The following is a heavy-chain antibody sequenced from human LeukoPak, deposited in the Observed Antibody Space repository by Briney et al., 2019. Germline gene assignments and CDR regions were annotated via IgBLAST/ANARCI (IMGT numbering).Heavy chain of an antibody. CDR1: GYTFTNYN. V-gene: IGHV1-46*01. CDR3: AGSGGFYYFDY. D-gene: IGHD1-26*01. Sequence: ASVKVSCKASGYTFTNYNFHWVRQAPGQRLEWMGIINPSGGSTTYAQKFQGKITMTTDTSTSTVYMELSSLRSEDTAVYYCAGSGGFYYFDYWGQGTLVTVSS. J-gene: IGHJ4*02. CDR2: INPSGGST.